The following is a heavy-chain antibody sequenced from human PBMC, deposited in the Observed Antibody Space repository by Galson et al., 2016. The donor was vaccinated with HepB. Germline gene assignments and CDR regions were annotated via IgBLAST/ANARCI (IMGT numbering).Heavy chain of an antibody. CDR3: ARAIVVMPSANWFDP. V-gene: IGHV1-3*01. CDR2: INAATGNT. CDR1: GYTFTSYA. J-gene: IGHJ5*02. Sequence: SVKVSCKASGYTFTSYAIHWLRQAPGQRLEWMGWINAATGNTKYSQKFQGRVTITRDTSANTAYMELSSLRSEDTAVYYCARAIVVMPSANWFDPWGQGALVTVSS. D-gene: IGHD2-8*01.